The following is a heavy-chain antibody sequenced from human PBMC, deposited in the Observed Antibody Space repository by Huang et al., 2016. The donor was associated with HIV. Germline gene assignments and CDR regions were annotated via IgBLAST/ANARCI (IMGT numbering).Heavy chain of an antibody. J-gene: IGHJ4*02. D-gene: IGHD6-13*01. Sequence: GREAPGKRLRGRGNIKAGKGKKKNSEKFQGRVTITRDTSATTGYMERSSLRSEDTAIYYCVRDGRWVYYYDYWGQGTLVTVSS. CDR3: VRDGRWVYYYDY. CDR2: IKAGKGKK. V-gene: IGHV1-3*01.